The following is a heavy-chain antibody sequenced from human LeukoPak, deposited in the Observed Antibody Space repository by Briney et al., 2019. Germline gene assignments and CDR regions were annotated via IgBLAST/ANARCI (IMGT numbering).Heavy chain of an antibody. CDR2: INPSGGST. CDR1: GYTFTSYY. Sequence: ASVKVSCKASGYTFTSYYMHWVRQAPGQGLEWMGIINPSGGSTSYAQKFQGRVTMTRDTSTSTVYMELSSLRSEDTAVYYCARALNRKYYYDSSGSPQTGIQHWGKGTLVTVSS. CDR3: ARALNRKYYYDSSGSPQTGIQH. J-gene: IGHJ1*01. V-gene: IGHV1-46*01. D-gene: IGHD3-22*01.